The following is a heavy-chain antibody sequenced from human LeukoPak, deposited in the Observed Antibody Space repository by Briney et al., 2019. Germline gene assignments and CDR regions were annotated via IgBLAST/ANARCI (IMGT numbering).Heavy chain of an antibody. CDR3: AREEDIVVVVAATVNDAFDI. D-gene: IGHD2-15*01. V-gene: IGHV3-21*01. Sequence: TGGSLRLSCAASGFTFSSYSMNWVRQAPGKGLEWVSSISSSSSYIYYADSVKGRFTISRHNAKNSLYLQMNSLRAEDTAVYYCAREEDIVVVVAATVNDAFDIWGQGTMVTVSS. CDR2: ISSSSSYI. CDR1: GFTFSSYS. J-gene: IGHJ3*02.